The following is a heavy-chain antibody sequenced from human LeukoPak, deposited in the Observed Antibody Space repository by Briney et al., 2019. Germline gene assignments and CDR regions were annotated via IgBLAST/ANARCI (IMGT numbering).Heavy chain of an antibody. V-gene: IGHV3-23*01. CDR2: ISGSGGST. CDR1: GFTFSSYA. D-gene: IGHD4-17*01. Sequence: PGGSLRLSCAASGFTFSSYAMSWVRQAPGKGLEWVSAISGSGGSTYYADSVKGRFTISRDNSKNTLYLQMNSLRAEDTAVYYCAKSLRGGDYVVYYYYMDVWGKGTTVTVSS. CDR3: AKSLRGGDYVVYYYYMDV. J-gene: IGHJ6*03.